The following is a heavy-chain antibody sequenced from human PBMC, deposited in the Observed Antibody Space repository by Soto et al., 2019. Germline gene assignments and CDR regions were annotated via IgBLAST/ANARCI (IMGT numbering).Heavy chain of an antibody. CDR2: IWYDGSDK. CDR1: GFTFSSFG. J-gene: IGHJ6*02. Sequence: QVQLVESGGGVVQPGRSLRLSCVASGFTFSSFGMHWVRQAPGKGLEWVSVIWYDGSDKYYVDSVKGRFTVSRDNSKNTLYLQMNSRRAEDTAVYYCARASDSYASGGENGMDVWGQGTTVTVSS. V-gene: IGHV3-33*01. D-gene: IGHD3-10*01. CDR3: ARASDSYASGGENGMDV.